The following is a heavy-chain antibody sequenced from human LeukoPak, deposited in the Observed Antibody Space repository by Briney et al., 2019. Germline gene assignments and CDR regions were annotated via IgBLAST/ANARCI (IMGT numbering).Heavy chain of an antibody. J-gene: IGHJ4*02. D-gene: IGHD1-14*01. CDR1: GFGFSSYD. Sequence: AGGSLRLSCAASGFGFSSYDMHWVRQAPGKGLEWVAIIWFDGSAKYYGDSAKGRFTISRDNSKNTLYLQMNSLRVEDTAVYYCARDLNREDFDYWGQGTLVAVSS. V-gene: IGHV3-33*01. CDR3: ARDLNREDFDY. CDR2: IWFDGSAK.